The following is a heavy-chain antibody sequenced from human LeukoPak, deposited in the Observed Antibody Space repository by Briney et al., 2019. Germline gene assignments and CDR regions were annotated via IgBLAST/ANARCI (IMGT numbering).Heavy chain of an antibody. D-gene: IGHD6-19*01. V-gene: IGHV3-30*02. CDR1: GFTFSSYG. CDR3: AKGGGWYLDPPY. J-gene: IGHJ4*02. CDR2: IRYDGSNK. Sequence: PGGSLRLSCAASGFTFSSYGMHWVRQAPGKGLEWVAFIRYDGSNKYYADSVKGRFTISRDNSKNTLYLQMNSLRAEDTAVYYCAKGGGWYLDPPYWGQGTLVTVSS.